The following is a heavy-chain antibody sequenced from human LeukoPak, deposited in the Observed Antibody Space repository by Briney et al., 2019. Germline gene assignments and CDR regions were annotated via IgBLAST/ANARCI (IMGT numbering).Heavy chain of an antibody. Sequence: GPLRLSCVASGFTFSAYGMSWVRQAPGKGLEWVSGIGTTAKYYADSVKGRFTISRDNSRNTLYLQMNSLRAEDTAIYYCTKAPAGPEYSDNWRFGYNWFDPWGQGTLVTVSS. CDR1: GFTFSAYG. V-gene: IGHV3-23*01. D-gene: IGHD5-12*01. CDR3: TKAPAGPEYSDNWRFGYNWFDP. J-gene: IGHJ5*02. CDR2: IGTTAK.